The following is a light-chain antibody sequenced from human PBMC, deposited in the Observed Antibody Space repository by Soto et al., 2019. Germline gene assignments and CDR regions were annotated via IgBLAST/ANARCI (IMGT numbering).Light chain of an antibody. CDR2: DAS. CDR1: QSISSW. CDR3: QQYNLYLGT. Sequence: DIQMTQSPSTLSASVGDRVTITCRASQSISSWLAWYQQKPGKAPKLLIYDASSLESGVPSRFSGSGSGTEFTLTISSLQPDDFATYYCQQYNLYLGTFGQGTKVDIK. J-gene: IGKJ1*01. V-gene: IGKV1-5*01.